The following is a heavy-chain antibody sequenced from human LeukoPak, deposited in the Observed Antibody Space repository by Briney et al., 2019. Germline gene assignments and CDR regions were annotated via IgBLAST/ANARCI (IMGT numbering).Heavy chain of an antibody. Sequence: ASVKVSCKASGFTFTSFYMHWVRQAPGQGLEWMGIINPSGHTTDYAQKFQGRVTMTRDTSISTAYMELSRLRSDDTAVYYCARHSSGWYYFDYWGQGTLVTVSS. D-gene: IGHD6-19*01. J-gene: IGHJ4*02. CDR3: ARHSSGWYYFDY. CDR2: INPSGHTT. V-gene: IGHV1-46*01. CDR1: GFTFTSFY.